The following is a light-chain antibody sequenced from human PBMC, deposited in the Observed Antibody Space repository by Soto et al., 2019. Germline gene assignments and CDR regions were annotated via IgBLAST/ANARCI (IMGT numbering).Light chain of an antibody. CDR2: DAS. J-gene: IGKJ1*01. CDR3: QQYHNLWT. CDR1: QSVSSY. V-gene: IGKV3-11*01. Sequence: EIVLTQSPATLSLSPGERATLSCRASQSVSSYLAWYQQKAGQAPRLLMYDASNRATGIPSRFRGSGSGTDFTLTISSLEPEDFAVYYCQQYHNLWTFGQGTEVEIK.